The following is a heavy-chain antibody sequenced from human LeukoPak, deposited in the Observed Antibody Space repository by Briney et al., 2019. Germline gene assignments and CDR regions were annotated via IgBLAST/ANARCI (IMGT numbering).Heavy chain of an antibody. CDR2: MYYSGRS. J-gene: IGHJ2*01. D-gene: IGHD3-22*01. CDR3: ARDHRYYYDSSGYHWYFDL. V-gene: IGHV4-31*03. CDR1: GGSISSGGYY. Sequence: SGTLSLTCTVSGGSISSGGYYWSWIRQHPGKGLEWIGYMYYSGRSYYNPSLKSRVFISVDTSKNQFSLKLSSVTAADTAVYYCARDHRYYYDSSGYHWYFDLWGRGTLVTVSS.